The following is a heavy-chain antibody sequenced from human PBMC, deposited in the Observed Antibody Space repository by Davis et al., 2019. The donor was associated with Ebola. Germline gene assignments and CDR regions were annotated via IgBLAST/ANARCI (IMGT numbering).Heavy chain of an antibody. CDR2: IIPIFGTA. CDR3: ARVQTGYYYDSSDSPSWFDP. CDR1: GGTFSSYA. V-gene: IGHV1-69*13. Sequence: SVQVSCKASGGTFSSYAISWVRQAAGQGLEWMGGIIPIFGTANYAQKFQGRVTITADESAKTAYMELSSLRSEDTAVYYCARVQTGYYYDSSDSPSWFDPWGQGTLVTVSS. D-gene: IGHD3-22*01. J-gene: IGHJ5*02.